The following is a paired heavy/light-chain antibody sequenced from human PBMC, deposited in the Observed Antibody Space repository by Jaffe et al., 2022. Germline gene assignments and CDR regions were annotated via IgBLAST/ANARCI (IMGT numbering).Light chain of an antibody. Sequence: QPVLTQPPSSSASPGESARLTCTLPSDINVGSYNIYWYQQKPGSPPRYLLYYYSDSDKGQGSGVPSRFSGSKDASANTGILLISGLQSEDEADYYCMIWPSNAVVFGGGTKLTVL. CDR1: SDINVGSYN. J-gene: IGLJ2*01. V-gene: IGLV5-37*01. CDR3: MIWPSNAVV. CDR2: YYSDSDK.
Heavy chain of an antibody. D-gene: IGHD4-4*01. V-gene: IGHV4-59*01. CDR2: IYYSGST. Sequence: QVQLQESGPGLVKPSETLSLTCTVSGGSISSYYWSWIRQPPGKGLEWIGYIYYSGSTNYNPSLKSRVTISVDTSKNQFSLKLSSVTAADTAVYYCARGNDYSNYGPPMEFDYWGQGTLVTVSS. CDR1: GGSISSYY. J-gene: IGHJ4*02. CDR3: ARGNDYSNYGPPMEFDY.